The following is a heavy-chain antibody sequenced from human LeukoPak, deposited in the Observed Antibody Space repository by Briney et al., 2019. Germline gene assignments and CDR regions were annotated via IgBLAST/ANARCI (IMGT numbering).Heavy chain of an antibody. V-gene: IGHV4-59*01. Sequence: PSETLSLTCTVSGGSISSYYCSWIRQPPGKGLEWIGYIYYSGSTNYNPSLKSRVTISVDTSKNQFSLKLSSVTAADTAVYYCARGTGTAYFDYWGQGTLVTVSS. J-gene: IGHJ4*02. D-gene: IGHD5-18*01. CDR2: IYYSGST. CDR3: ARGTGTAYFDY. CDR1: GGSISSYY.